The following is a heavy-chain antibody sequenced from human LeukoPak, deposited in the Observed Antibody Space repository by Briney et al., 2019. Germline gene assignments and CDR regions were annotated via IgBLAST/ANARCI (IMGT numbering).Heavy chain of an antibody. V-gene: IGHV3-23*01. J-gene: IGHJ4*02. D-gene: IGHD1-26*01. Sequence: GGSLRLSCAASGFTFSRNAMNWVRQAPGKGLEWVASISGNGAGTYYADSVKGRFNISRDNSKNTLYLQMNSLRTEDTAVYYCAKDANYFHSGSYLIPFDFWGQGTLVNFSS. CDR3: AKDANYFHSGSYLIPFDF. CDR1: GFTFSRNA. CDR2: ISGNGAGT.